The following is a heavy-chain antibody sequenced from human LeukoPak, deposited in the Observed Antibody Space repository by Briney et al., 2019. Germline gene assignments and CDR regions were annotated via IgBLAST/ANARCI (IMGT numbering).Heavy chain of an antibody. CDR2: INHSGST. V-gene: IGHV4-34*01. J-gene: IGHJ1*01. CDR1: GGSFSGYY. CDR3: ARAEQWLAPLRKYFQH. D-gene: IGHD6-19*01. Sequence: PSETLSLTCAVYGGSFSGYYWSWIRQPPGKGLEWIGEINHSGSTNYNPSLKSRVTISVDTSKNQFSLKLSSVTAADTAVYYCARAEQWLAPLRKYFQHRGQGTLVTVSS.